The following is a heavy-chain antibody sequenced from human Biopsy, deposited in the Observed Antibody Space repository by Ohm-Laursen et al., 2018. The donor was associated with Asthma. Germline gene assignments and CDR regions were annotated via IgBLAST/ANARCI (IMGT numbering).Heavy chain of an antibody. J-gene: IGHJ6*02. CDR2: IYYSGST. D-gene: IGHD6-19*01. Sequence: SETLSLTCTVSGGSINIGDYYWSWIRQRPVKGLEWIGHIYYSGSTYYNPSLKSRVTISLDASKNEFSLRLTYVTAADTAQYYCVRQSGYRSGWPKLLFVYYGMDVWGPGTTVTVSS. CDR1: GGSINIGDYY. V-gene: IGHV4-39*01. CDR3: VRQSGYRSGWPKLLFVYYGMDV.